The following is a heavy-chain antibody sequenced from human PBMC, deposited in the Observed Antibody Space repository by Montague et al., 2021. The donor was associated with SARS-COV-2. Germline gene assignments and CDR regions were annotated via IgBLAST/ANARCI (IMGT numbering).Heavy chain of an antibody. V-gene: IGHV4-39*01. Sequence: SETLSLTCTVSGGSISSSTYYWGGIRQPPGKGLEWIGSIYYSGSTYYNPSLKSRVTISVDTSKNQFSLKLSSVTAADTAVYYCARHGWGWLRLLRPFDYWGQGTLVTVSS. CDR3: ARHGWGWLRLLRPFDY. D-gene: IGHD5-12*01. CDR2: IYYSGST. CDR1: GGSISSSTYY. J-gene: IGHJ4*02.